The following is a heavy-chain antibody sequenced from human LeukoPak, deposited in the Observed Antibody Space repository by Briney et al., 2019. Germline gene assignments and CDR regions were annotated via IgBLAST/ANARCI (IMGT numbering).Heavy chain of an antibody. J-gene: IGHJ4*02. CDR3: ARGTMITFGEVIVMMNFDY. D-gene: IGHD3-16*02. CDR2: ISAYNGNT. Sequence: ASATVSCTASGYTFTSYGISWVRQAPGQGLEWMGWISAYNGNTNHAQKLQGRVTMTTDTSTSTAYMELRSLRSDDTAVYYCARGTMITFGEVIVMMNFDYWGQGTLVTVSS. V-gene: IGHV1-18*01. CDR1: GYTFTSYG.